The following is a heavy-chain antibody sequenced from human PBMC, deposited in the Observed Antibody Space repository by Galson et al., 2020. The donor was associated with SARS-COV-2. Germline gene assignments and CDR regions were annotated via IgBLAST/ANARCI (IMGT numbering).Heavy chain of an antibody. CDR1: GGSISSSSYY. CDR2: IYYSGST. CDR3: ARGVGGFLEWLDYMDV. Sequence: SETLSLTCTVSGGSISSSSYYWGWIRQPPGKGLEWIGSIYYSGSTYYNPSLKSRVTISVDTSKNQFSLKLSSVTAADTAVYYCARGVGGFLEWLDYMDVWGKGTTVTVSS. J-gene: IGHJ6*03. D-gene: IGHD3-3*01. V-gene: IGHV4-39*07.